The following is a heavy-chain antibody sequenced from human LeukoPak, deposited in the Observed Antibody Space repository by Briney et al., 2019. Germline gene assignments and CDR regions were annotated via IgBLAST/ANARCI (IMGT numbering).Heavy chain of an antibody. CDR2: IKRKTDGGTT. CDR1: GFTFNNAW. D-gene: IGHD3-10*01. J-gene: IGHJ6*02. Sequence: GGSLRLSCAASGFTFNNAWMSWVGQAPGKGREWVGRIKRKTDGGTTDYSAPVKGRFTIPRDDSKETLYLQMNSLKSEDIAMYYCTTGPFDYYGSASYLANGMDVWGQGTTVTVSS. V-gene: IGHV3-15*01. CDR3: TTGPFDYYGSASYLANGMDV.